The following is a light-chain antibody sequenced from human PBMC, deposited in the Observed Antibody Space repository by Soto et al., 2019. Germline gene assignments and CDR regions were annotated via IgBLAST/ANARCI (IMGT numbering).Light chain of an antibody. CDR3: MQALQTPRT. J-gene: IGKJ4*01. CDR2: LGS. Sequence: DIVMTQSPLSLPVTPGEPASISCRSSQSLLHSNGYNYLDWYLQKPGQSPQLLIYLGSNRASGVPDRFSGSGSGTDFTLKISRVEDEDVGVYYCMQALQTPRTFGGGTKV. V-gene: IGKV2-28*01. CDR1: QSLLHSNGYNY.